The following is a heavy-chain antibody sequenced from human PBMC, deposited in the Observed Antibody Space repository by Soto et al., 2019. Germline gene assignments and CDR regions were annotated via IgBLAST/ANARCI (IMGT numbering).Heavy chain of an antibody. D-gene: IGHD6-6*01. CDR1: GFTFSTYG. CDR3: AKDGEHLVGDYYYYGMDV. J-gene: IGHJ6*02. CDR2: ISYDGTNK. Sequence: QVQLVESGGGVVQPGTSLRLSCAASGFTFSTYGMHWVRQAPGKGLEWVAVISYDGTNKYYVDSVKGRFTISRDKSKNTLYLQMNSLRAEDTAIYFCAKDGEHLVGDYYYYGMDVWGQGTTVTVSS. V-gene: IGHV3-30*18.